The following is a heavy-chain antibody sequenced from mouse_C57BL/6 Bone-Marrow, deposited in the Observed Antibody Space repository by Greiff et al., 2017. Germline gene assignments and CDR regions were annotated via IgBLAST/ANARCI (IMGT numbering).Heavy chain of an antibody. CDR2: ISSGGSYT. D-gene: IGHD1-1*01. V-gene: IGHV5-6*01. CDR3: ARRYYGSDYAMDY. J-gene: IGHJ4*01. CDR1: GFTFSSYG. Sequence: EVQLQESGGDLVKPGGSLKLSCAASGFTFSSYGMTWVRQTPDKRLEWVATISSGGSYTYYPDSVKGRFTISRDNANNTLYLQMCSLKSEDTSMYYCARRYYGSDYAMDYWGQGTSVTVSS.